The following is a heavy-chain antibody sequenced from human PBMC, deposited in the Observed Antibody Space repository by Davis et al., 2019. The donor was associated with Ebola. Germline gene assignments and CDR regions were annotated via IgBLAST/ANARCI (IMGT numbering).Heavy chain of an antibody. D-gene: IGHD3-10*01. V-gene: IGHV4-59*01. J-gene: IGHJ6*02. Sequence: PSETLSLTCTVSGGSISSYYWSWIRQPPGKGLEWIGYIYYSGSTNYNPSLKSRVTISVDTSKNQFSLKLSSVTAADTAVYYCASTYGSGETAYYYYGMDVWGQGTTVTVSS. CDR3: ASTYGSGETAYYYYGMDV. CDR2: IYYSGST. CDR1: GGSISSYY.